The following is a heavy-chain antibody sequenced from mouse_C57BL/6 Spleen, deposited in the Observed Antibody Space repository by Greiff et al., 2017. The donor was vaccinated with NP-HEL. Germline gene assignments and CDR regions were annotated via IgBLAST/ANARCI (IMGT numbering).Heavy chain of an antibody. D-gene: IGHD1-1*01. CDR3: ARKDDSSYLWYFDV. Sequence: EVQGVESGGGLVKPGGSLKLSCAASGFTFSDYGMHWVRQAPEKGLEWVAYISSGSSTIYYADTVKGRFTISRDNAKNTLFLQMTSLRSEDTAMYYCARKDDSSYLWYFDVWGTGTTVTVSS. CDR1: GFTFSDYG. J-gene: IGHJ1*03. CDR2: ISSGSSTI. V-gene: IGHV5-17*01.